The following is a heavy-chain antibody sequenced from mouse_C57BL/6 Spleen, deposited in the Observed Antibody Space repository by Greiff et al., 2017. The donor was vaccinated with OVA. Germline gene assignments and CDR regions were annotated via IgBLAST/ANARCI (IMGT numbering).Heavy chain of an antibody. Sequence: VQLQQPGAELVMPGASVKLSCKASGYTFTSYWMHWVKQRPGQGLEWIGEIDPSDSYTNYNQKFKGKSTLTVDKSSSTAYMQLSSLTSEDSAVYYCARGDYGGFAYWGQGTLVTVSA. CDR1: GYTFTSYW. J-gene: IGHJ3*01. CDR3: ARGDYGGFAY. V-gene: IGHV1-69*01. D-gene: IGHD2-4*01. CDR2: IDPSDSYT.